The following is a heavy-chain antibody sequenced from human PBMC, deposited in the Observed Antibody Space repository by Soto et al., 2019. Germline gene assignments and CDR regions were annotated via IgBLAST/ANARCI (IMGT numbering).Heavy chain of an antibody. V-gene: IGHV5-51*01. D-gene: IGHD4-17*01. CDR2: IYPGDSDT. Sequence: GESLKISCKGSGYIFTNYWIGWVRRMPGKGLEWMGIIYPGDSDTRYSPSFQGQVTISADQSINTAYLQWDSLKASDTAIYYCARPANTVADHFDLWGQGTPVTVSS. CDR3: ARPANTVADHFDL. CDR1: GYIFTNYW. J-gene: IGHJ4*02.